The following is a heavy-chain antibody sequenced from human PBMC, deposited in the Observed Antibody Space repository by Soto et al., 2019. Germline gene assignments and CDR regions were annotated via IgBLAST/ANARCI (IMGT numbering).Heavy chain of an antibody. D-gene: IGHD6-19*01. CDR3: AKDLSAVYSRGWYYYDGMDV. J-gene: IGHJ6*02. Sequence: HPGGSLRLCCAASGFTFSSYGMRWVRQAPGKGVEWVAVISYDGSNKYYADCVKGRFTISKYNSKKTLYLQRNSQRADDTDVYYCAKDLSAVYSRGWYYYDGMDVWGQGTTVTVSS. CDR1: GFTFSSYG. CDR2: ISYDGSNK. V-gene: IGHV3-30*18.